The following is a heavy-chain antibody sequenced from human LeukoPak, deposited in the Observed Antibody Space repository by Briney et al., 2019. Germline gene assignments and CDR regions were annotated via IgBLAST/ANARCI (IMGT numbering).Heavy chain of an antibody. Sequence: SETLSLTCTVSGYSISSGYYWGWIRQPPGKGLEWIGSIYHSGSTYYNPSLKSRVTISVDTSKNQFSLKLSSVTAADTAVYYCASLDYLGYWGQGTLVTVSS. CDR3: ASLDYLGY. V-gene: IGHV4-38-2*02. D-gene: IGHD4-11*01. CDR1: GYSISSGYY. J-gene: IGHJ4*02. CDR2: IYHSGST.